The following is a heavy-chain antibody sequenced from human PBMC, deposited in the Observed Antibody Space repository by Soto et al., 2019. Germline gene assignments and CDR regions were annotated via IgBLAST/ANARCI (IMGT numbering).Heavy chain of an antibody. CDR1: GFSFSSSAVG. CDR3: VRRTTVRGVIGANFDN. CDR2: IYWDDDK. J-gene: IGHJ4*02. D-gene: IGHD3-10*01. V-gene: IGHV2-5*02. Sequence: QITLKESGPTLVKPTQTLKLTCTFSGFSFSSSAVGVAWIRQPPGKALEWLALIYWDDDKRYSPSLKSRLTIARDTSNSQVVLTMTDIDPVDTGTYFCVRRTTVRGVIGANFDNWGQGTMVTVSS.